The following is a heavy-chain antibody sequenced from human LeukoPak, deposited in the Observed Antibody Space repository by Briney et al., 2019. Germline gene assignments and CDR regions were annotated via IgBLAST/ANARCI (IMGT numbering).Heavy chain of an antibody. J-gene: IGHJ4*02. Sequence: PGGSLRLSCAASGFTFRGYAMHWVRQAPGKGPEWVANIKQDGREKHYVDSVKGRFTISRDNAKSSLYLQMNSLRAEDTAVYYCTRDEAAATNWGQGTLVTVSS. CDR3: TRDEAAATN. CDR1: GFTFRGYA. V-gene: IGHV3-7*01. CDR2: IKQDGREK. D-gene: IGHD6-13*01.